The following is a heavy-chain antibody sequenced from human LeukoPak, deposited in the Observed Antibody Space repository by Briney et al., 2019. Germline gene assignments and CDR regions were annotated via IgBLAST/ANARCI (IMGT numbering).Heavy chain of an antibody. V-gene: IGHV4-34*01. Sequence: SETLSLTCAVYGGSFSGYYWSWLRQPPGKGLEWIGEINHSGSTNYNPSLKSRVTISVDTSKNQFSLKLSSVTAADTAVYYCARVTGYMTEDYFDYWGQGTLITVSS. CDR1: GGSFSGYY. J-gene: IGHJ4*02. CDR2: INHSGST. CDR3: ARVTGYMTEDYFDY. D-gene: IGHD6-13*01.